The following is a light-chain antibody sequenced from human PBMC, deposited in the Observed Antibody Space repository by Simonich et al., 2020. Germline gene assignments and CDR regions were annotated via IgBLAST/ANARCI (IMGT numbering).Light chain of an antibody. Sequence: QSALTQPASVSGSPGQSITISCTGTSSDVGGYNYVSWYQQHPGKDPKLMIYDVSKRPSGVSTRFSGSKSGNTASLTISGLQAEDEADYYCSSYTSSSTWVFGGGTKLTVL. CDR1: SSDVGGYNY. CDR2: DVS. CDR3: SSYTSSSTWV. J-gene: IGLJ3*02. V-gene: IGLV2-14*01.